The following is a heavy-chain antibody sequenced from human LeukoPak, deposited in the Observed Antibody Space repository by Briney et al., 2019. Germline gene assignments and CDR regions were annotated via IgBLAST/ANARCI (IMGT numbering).Heavy chain of an antibody. Sequence: ASETLSLTCAVYGGSFSGYYWSWIRQPPGKGLEWIGEINHSGSTNYNPSLKSRVTISVDTSKNQFSLKLSSVTAADTAVYYCARTRAWSYKKHYGYWGQGTLVTVSS. CDR2: INHSGST. D-gene: IGHD3-10*01. J-gene: IGHJ4*02. V-gene: IGHV4-34*01. CDR3: ARTRAWSYKKHYGY. CDR1: GGSFSGYY.